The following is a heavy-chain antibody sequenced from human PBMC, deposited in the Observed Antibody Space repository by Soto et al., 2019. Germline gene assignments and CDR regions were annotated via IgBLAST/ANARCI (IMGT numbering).Heavy chain of an antibody. CDR2: IYNSGST. D-gene: IGHD3-10*01. CDR1: GGSISSYY. CDR3: ARGSGGQNDF. V-gene: IGHV4-59*08. Sequence: SETLSLSCTVSGGSISSYYWSWIRQPPGKGLEWIGYIYNSGSTNYNPSLKSRVTISVDTSKNQFSLKLSSVTAADTAVYYCARGSGGQNDFWGQGTLVTVSS. J-gene: IGHJ4*02.